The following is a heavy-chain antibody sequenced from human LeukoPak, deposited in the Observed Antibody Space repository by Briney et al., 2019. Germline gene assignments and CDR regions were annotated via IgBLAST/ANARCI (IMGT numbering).Heavy chain of an antibody. CDR1: NGSFSGYY. CDR2: INHSGST. Sequence: SETLSLTCAVYNGSFSGYYWSWIRQPPGKGLEWIGEINHSGSTHYNPSLKSRVTISVDTSKKQFSLKVRSVTAADTAVYYCARKEGGQLVNTRRWFDPWGQGTLVTVSS. CDR3: ARKEGGQLVNTRRWFDP. J-gene: IGHJ5*02. V-gene: IGHV4-34*01. D-gene: IGHD6-13*01.